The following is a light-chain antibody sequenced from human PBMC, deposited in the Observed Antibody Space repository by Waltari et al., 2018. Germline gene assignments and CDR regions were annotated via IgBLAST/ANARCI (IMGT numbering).Light chain of an antibody. V-gene: IGKV3-20*01. CDR2: GAS. CDR3: QQYGSLTWT. J-gene: IGKJ1*01. CDR1: QSVSSSY. Sequence: EVVLTQSPGTLSLPPGERATVSCRASQSVSSSYFAWYQQKAGQAPRLLIHGASNRATGVPDRFSGRGSGTDFTLTINRLEPQDSAVYYGQQYGSLTWTFGQGTTVEIK.